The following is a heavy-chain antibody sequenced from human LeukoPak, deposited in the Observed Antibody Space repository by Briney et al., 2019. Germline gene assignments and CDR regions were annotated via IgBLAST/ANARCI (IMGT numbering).Heavy chain of an antibody. CDR1: GFTFSSYA. D-gene: IGHD3-22*01. V-gene: IGHV3-23*01. J-gene: IGHJ4*02. CDR2: ISGSGGST. CDR3: AKDPQYYYDSSGVY. Sequence: GGSLRLSCAASGFTFSSYAMSWVRQAPGKGLEWVSAISGSGGSTYYADSVKGRFTISRDNSKNTLYLQMNSLRAEDTAVYYCAKDPQYYYDSSGVYWGQGTLVTVSS.